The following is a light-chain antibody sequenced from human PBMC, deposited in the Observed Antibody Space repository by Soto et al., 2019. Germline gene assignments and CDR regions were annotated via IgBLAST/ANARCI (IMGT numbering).Light chain of an antibody. J-gene: IGKJ1*01. V-gene: IGKV1-8*01. CDR1: QGISRY. CDR2: AAS. CDR3: QQYYSYPPWT. Sequence: AIRMTQSPSSFSASTGDRVTITCRASQGISRYLAWYQQKPGKAPKLLIYAASTLQSGVPSRFSGSGSGTDFTLTISCLQSEAFATYYCQQYYSYPPWTFGQGTKVEIK.